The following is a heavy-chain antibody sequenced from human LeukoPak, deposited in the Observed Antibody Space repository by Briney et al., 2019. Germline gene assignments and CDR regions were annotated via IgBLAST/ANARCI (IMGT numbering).Heavy chain of an antibody. D-gene: IGHD3-16*01. J-gene: IGHJ4*02. CDR1: GFIFRDYA. CDR2: IAYIGS. Sequence: GGSLRLSCAASGFIFRDYAMTWVRQTPGKGPEWVSTIAYIGSFYADSVKGRFSISRDDSKNTPYLQMNNLRADDSAVYFCVKGLHMLDYWGQGTLVTVSS. CDR3: VKGLHMLDY. V-gene: IGHV3-23*01.